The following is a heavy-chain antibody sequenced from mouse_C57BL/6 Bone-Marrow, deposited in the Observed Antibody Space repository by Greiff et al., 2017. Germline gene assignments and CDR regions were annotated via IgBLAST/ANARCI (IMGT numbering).Heavy chain of an antibody. D-gene: IGHD2-3*01. Sequence: VQLQQSGAELVRPGASVKLSCTASGFNIKDDNIHWVKQRPEQGLEWIGWIDPEIGDTEYAAKFQGKATITSDPSSNTAYLQISSLTSEDTAVYYCSSFDGNYFDFWGQGTPLTVAS. CDR1: GFNIKDDN. CDR3: SSFDGNYFDF. CDR2: IDPEIGDT. V-gene: IGHV14-4*01. J-gene: IGHJ2*01.